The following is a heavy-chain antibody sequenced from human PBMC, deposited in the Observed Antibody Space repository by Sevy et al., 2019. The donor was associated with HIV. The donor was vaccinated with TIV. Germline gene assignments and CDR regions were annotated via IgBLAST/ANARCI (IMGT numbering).Heavy chain of an antibody. CDR2: ISFGGDRT. D-gene: IGHD3-10*01. CDR1: GFTITGYV. Sequence: GGSLRLSCVASGFTITGYVLTWVRQTPGKGLEGVSSISFGGDRTYYTDPVKGRFTISRDNSRNTVYLQMNSLRAEDTAVYYCAKIKDYGIESCYYGMDVWGQGTTVTVSS. V-gene: IGHV3-23*01. J-gene: IGHJ6*02. CDR3: AKIKDYGIESCYYGMDV.